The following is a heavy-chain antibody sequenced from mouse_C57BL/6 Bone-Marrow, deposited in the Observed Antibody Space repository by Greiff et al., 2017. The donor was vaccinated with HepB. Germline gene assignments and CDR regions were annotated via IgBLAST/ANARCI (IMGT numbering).Heavy chain of an antibody. V-gene: IGHV1-15*01. CDR3: TRGGGWLSYYFDY. Sequence: QVHVKQSGAELVRPGASVTLSCKASGYTFTDYEMHWVKQTPVHGLEWIGAIDPETGGTAYNQKFKGKAILTADKSSSTAYMELRSLTSEDSAVYYCTRGGGWLSYYFDYWGQGTTLTVSA. CDR2: IDPETGGT. D-gene: IGHD2-3*01. CDR1: GYTFTDYE. J-gene: IGHJ2*01.